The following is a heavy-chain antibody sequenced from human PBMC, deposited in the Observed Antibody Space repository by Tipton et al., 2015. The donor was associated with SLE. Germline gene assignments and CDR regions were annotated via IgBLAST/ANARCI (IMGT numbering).Heavy chain of an antibody. Sequence: SLRLSCAASGFTFSSYDMNWVRQAPGKGLEWDSYISSSGGNIYYADSVTGRFTISRDNAKNSLYLQMNSLRADDTAVYYCARGSPSSGAYYSWGQGTLVTVSS. CDR2: ISSSGGNI. D-gene: IGHD3-16*01. CDR3: ARGSPSSGAYYS. V-gene: IGHV3-48*03. CDR1: GFTFSSYD. J-gene: IGHJ4*02.